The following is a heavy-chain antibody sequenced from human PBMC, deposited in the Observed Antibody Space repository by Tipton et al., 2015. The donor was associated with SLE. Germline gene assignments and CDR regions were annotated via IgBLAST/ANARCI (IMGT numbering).Heavy chain of an antibody. J-gene: IGHJ6*03. V-gene: IGHV4-59*11. CDR1: GGSISGHY. CDR3: ARAQSSRFSGYYYYYMDV. Sequence: TLSLTCTVSGGSISGHYRSWIRQPPGKGLEWIGYIYYSGSTNYNPSLKSRVTISVDTSKNQFSLKLSSVTAADTAVYYCARAQSSRFSGYYYYYMDVWGKGTTVTVSS. CDR2: IYYSGST. D-gene: IGHD3-3*01.